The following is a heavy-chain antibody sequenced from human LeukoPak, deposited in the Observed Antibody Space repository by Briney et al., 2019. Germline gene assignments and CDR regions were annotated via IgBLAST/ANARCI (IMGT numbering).Heavy chain of an antibody. Sequence: SETLSLTCTVSGYSISSGYYWGWIRQPPGKGLEWIGSIYHSGSTYYNPSLKSRVTISVDTSKNQFSLKLSSVTAADTAVYYCARVPFNYYDSSGYLDYWGQGTLVTVSS. CDR2: IYHSGST. CDR3: ARVPFNYYDSSGYLDY. V-gene: IGHV4-38-2*02. CDR1: GYSISSGYY. D-gene: IGHD3-22*01. J-gene: IGHJ4*02.